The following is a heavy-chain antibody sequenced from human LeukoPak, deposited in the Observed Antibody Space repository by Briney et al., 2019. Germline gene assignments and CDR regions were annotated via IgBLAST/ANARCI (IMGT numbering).Heavy chain of an antibody. CDR3: ARVADTAMLGVYYYYYYYMDV. V-gene: IGHV3-7*01. J-gene: IGHJ6*03. CDR1: GFTFSSYW. Sequence: GGSLRLSCAASGFTFSSYWMSWVRQAPGKGLEWVANIKQDGSEKYYVDSVKGRFTISRDNAKNPLYLQMNSLRAEDTAVYYCARVADTAMLGVYYYYYYYMDVWGKGTTVTVSS. CDR2: IKQDGSEK. D-gene: IGHD5-18*01.